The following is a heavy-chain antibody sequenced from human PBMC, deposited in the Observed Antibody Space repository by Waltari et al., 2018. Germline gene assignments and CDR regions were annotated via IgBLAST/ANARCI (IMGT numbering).Heavy chain of an antibody. CDR2: ISWNSGSI. D-gene: IGHD6-13*01. CDR1: GFTFDDYA. CDR3: AKDRWSSSWRSYDAFDI. Sequence: EVQLVESGGGLVQPGRSLRLSCAASGFTFDDYAMHWVRQAPGEGLEWVSGISWNSGSIGYADSVKGRFTISRDNAKNSLYLQMNSLRAEDTALYYCAKDRWSSSWRSYDAFDIWGQGTMVTVSS. V-gene: IGHV3-9*01. J-gene: IGHJ3*02.